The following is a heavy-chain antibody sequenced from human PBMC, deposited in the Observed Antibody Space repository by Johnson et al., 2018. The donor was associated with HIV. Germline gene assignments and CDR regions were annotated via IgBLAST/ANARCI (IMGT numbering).Heavy chain of an antibody. V-gene: IGHV3-20*04. CDR3: AIVGYYGSGSYSDAFDI. Sequence: VQLMESGGGVVRPGGSLRLSCAASGFTFDDYGMSWVRQAPGKGLEWVSGINWNGGSTGYADSVKGRFTISRDNAKNSLYLQMNSLRAEDTALYYCAIVGYYGSGSYSDAFDIWGQGTMVTVSS. D-gene: IGHD3-10*01. CDR1: GFTFDDYG. CDR2: INWNGGST. J-gene: IGHJ3*02.